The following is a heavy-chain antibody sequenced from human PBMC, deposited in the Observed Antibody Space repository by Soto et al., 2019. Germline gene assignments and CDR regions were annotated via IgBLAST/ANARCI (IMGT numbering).Heavy chain of an antibody. V-gene: IGHV4-34*01. J-gene: IGHJ5*02. CDR3: ARKRSPRGGHRYTWFAP. CDR1: GGSFSGYY. CDR2: INHSGST. Sequence: SETLSLTCAVYGGSFSGYYWSWIRQPPGKGLEWIGEINHSGSTNYNPSLKSRVTISVDTSKNQFPLKLSSVTAADTAVYYCARKRSPRGGHRYTWFAPWGQGTLVTSSS. D-gene: IGHD3-10*01.